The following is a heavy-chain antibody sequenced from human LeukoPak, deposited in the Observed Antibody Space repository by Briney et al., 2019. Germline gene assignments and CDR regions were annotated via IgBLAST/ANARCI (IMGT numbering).Heavy chain of an antibody. Sequence: SETLSLTCAVYGGSFSGYYWSWIRQPPGKGLEWIGEINHSGSTNYNPSLKSRVTISVDTSKNQFSLKLSSVTAEDTAVYYCASMNTVVTPYVDYWGQGTLVTVSS. CDR1: GGSFSGYY. V-gene: IGHV4-34*01. D-gene: IGHD4-23*01. CDR2: INHSGST. CDR3: ASMNTVVTPYVDY. J-gene: IGHJ4*02.